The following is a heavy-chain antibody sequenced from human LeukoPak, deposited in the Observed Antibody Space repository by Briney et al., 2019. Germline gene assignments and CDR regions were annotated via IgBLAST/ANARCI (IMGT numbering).Heavy chain of an antibody. J-gene: IGHJ6*04. V-gene: IGHV3-23*01. CDR2: ISGSGGST. CDR3: AKSREYGGRTTVLGVVDV. Sequence: PGGSLRLSCAASGFTFSNYAMSWVRQAPGKGLEWVPGISGSGGSTYYADSVKGRFTISRDNSKNTLYLQLNSQRAEDTAVYYCAKSREYGGRTTVLGVVDVWGKGTTVTVSS. CDR1: GFTFSNYA. D-gene: IGHD2/OR15-2a*01.